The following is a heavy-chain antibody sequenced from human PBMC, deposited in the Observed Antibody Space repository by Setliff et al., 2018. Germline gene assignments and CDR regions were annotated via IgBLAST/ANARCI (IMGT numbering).Heavy chain of an antibody. J-gene: IGHJ4*02. CDR1: GGSMRSISYY. CDR2: IYDSGTT. V-gene: IGHV4-39*01. CDR3: AICRYQVPYNY. Sequence: SETLSLTCTVSGGSMRSISYYWGWFRQPPGKGLEWIGTIYDSGTTYYNPSLKSRVTISVDTSKNQFSLRLSSVTAADTAVYYCAICRYQVPYNYWGQGSQVTVS. D-gene: IGHD2-2*01.